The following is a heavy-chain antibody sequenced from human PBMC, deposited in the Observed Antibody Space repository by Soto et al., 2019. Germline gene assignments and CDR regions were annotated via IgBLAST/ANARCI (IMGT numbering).Heavy chain of an antibody. CDR3: ASRRVRGVIVDY. V-gene: IGHV3-30-3*01. D-gene: IGHD3-10*01. Sequence: QVQLVESGGGVVQPGRSLRLSCAASGFTFSSYAMHWVRQAPGKGLEWVAVISYDGSNKYYADSVKGRFTISRDNSKNTLYLQMNSLRAEDTAVYYCASRRVRGVIVDYWGQGTLVTVSS. CDR2: ISYDGSNK. CDR1: GFTFSSYA. J-gene: IGHJ4*02.